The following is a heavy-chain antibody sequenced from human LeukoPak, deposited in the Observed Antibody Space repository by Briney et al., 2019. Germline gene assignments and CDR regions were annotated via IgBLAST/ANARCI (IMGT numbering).Heavy chain of an antibody. D-gene: IGHD3-22*01. CDR3: ARDSSGYYHNDY. Sequence: ASVKVSCKASGYTFTGYYMHWVRQAPGQGLEWMGWISPNSGGTNYAQKFQGRVTMTRDTSISTAYMELSRLRSDDTAVYYCARDSSGYYHNDYWGQGTLVTVSS. V-gene: IGHV1-2*02. J-gene: IGHJ4*02. CDR1: GYTFTGYY. CDR2: ISPNSGGT.